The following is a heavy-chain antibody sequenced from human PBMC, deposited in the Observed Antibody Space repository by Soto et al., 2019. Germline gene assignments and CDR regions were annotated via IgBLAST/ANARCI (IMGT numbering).Heavy chain of an antibody. CDR1: GYTLTRYG. CDR3: ARGSPTVVYGMDV. D-gene: IGHD4-17*01. V-gene: IGHV1-18*01. Sequence: QVQLVQSGAEVKKPGASVKVSFKASGYTLTRYGVSWVRQAPGQVLEWMGWISAYNGNTNYAQKLQGRVTMTTDTSTSTDYMELRSLRSDVTAVYYCARGSPTVVYGMDVWGQGTTVTVSS. J-gene: IGHJ6*02. CDR2: ISAYNGNT.